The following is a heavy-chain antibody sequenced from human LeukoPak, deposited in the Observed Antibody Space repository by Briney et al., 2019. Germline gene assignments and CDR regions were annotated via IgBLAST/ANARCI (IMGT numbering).Heavy chain of an antibody. V-gene: IGHV4-31*03. J-gene: IGHJ5*02. CDR2: IYYSGST. CDR1: GGSISSGGYY. Sequence: SETLSLTCTVSGGSISSGGYYWSWIRQHPGKGLKWIGYIYYSGSTYYNPSLKSRVTISVDTSKNQFSLKLSSVTAADTAVYYCARWYQLPGNWFDPWGQGTLVTVSS. CDR3: ARWYQLPGNWFDP. D-gene: IGHD2-2*01.